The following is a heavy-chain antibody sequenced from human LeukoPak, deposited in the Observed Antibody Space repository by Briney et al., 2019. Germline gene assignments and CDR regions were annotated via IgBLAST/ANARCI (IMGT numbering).Heavy chain of an antibody. CDR2: IIPIFGTA. CDR1: GGTFSSYA. D-gene: IGHD5-24*01. J-gene: IGHJ4*02. Sequence: ASVKVSCXASGGTFSSYAISWVRQAPGQGLEWMGGIIPIFGTANYAQKFQGRVTITADESTSTPYMELSSLRSEDTAVYYCARYGYLQEGYYFDYWGQGTLVTVSS. V-gene: IGHV1-69*13. CDR3: ARYGYLQEGYYFDY.